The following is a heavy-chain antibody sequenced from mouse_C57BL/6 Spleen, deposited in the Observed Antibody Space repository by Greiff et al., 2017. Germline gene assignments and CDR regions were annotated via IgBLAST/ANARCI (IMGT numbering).Heavy chain of an antibody. CDR1: GYTFTSYW. D-gene: IGHD2-10*02. J-gene: IGHJ1*03. V-gene: IGHV1-69*01. CDR2: IDPSDSYT. Sequence: QVQLQQPGAELVMPGASVKLSCKASGYTFTSYWMHWVKQRPGQGLEWIGEIDPSDSYTNYNQKFKGKSTLTVDKSSSTAYMQLSSLTSADSAVYYCARPYGNSWYFDVWGTGTTVTVSS. CDR3: ARPYGNSWYFDV.